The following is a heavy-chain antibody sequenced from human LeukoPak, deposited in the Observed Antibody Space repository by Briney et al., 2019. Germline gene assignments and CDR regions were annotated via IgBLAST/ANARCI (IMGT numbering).Heavy chain of an antibody. CDR3: ARGPSYGSGTYYFDY. D-gene: IGHD3-10*01. Sequence: SVKVSCKASGGTFSSYAISWGRQAPGQGLEWVGGVIPMFGTANYAQKFRGRVTITADESTSTAYMELSSLRSEDTAVYYCARGPSYGSGTYYFDYWGQGTLVTVSS. CDR1: GGTFSSYA. CDR2: VIPMFGTA. V-gene: IGHV1-69*13. J-gene: IGHJ4*02.